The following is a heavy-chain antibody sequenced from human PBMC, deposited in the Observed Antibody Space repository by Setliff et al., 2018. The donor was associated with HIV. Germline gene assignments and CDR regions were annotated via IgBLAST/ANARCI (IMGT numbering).Heavy chain of an antibody. Sequence: SVKVSCKASGGTFSSYAISWVRQAPGQGLEWLGGIIPIFGTAKYAQKFQGGVTISVDTSKNQVSLKLSSVTASDTAVYYCARARYIVMRGDAGMDVWGPGTTVTVSS. CDR3: ARARYIVMRGDAGMDV. J-gene: IGHJ6*02. V-gene: IGHV1-69*06. CDR1: GGTFSSYA. D-gene: IGHD2-21*01. CDR2: IIPIFGTA.